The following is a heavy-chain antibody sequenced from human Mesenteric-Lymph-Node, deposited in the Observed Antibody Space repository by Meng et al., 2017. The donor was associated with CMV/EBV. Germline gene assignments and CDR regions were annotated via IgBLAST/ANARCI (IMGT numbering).Heavy chain of an antibody. CDR3: ASPYDNSGYYSGY. J-gene: IGHJ4*02. Sequence: GGSLRLSCAASGFTFSDFAMNWVRQAPGKGLEWVSCISSSSSYIYYADSVTGRFSISRDNAKNALYLQMNSLRVEDTAVYYCASPYDNSGYYSGYWGQGTLVTVSS. CDR1: GFTFSDFA. CDR2: ISSSSSYI. V-gene: IGHV3-21*01. D-gene: IGHD3-22*01.